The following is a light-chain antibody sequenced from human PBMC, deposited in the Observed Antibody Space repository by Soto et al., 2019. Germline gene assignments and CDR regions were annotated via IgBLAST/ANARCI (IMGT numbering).Light chain of an antibody. V-gene: IGKV3-11*01. CDR2: GAS. CDR1: QSVSSN. CDR3: QQRSNWLFT. J-gene: IGKJ4*01. Sequence: EIVMTQSPATLSVSPGERATLSFRASQSVSSNLAWYQQKPGQAPRLLIYGASTRATGIPARFSGSGSGTDFTLTISSLEPEDFAVYYCQQRSNWLFTFGGGTKVDIK.